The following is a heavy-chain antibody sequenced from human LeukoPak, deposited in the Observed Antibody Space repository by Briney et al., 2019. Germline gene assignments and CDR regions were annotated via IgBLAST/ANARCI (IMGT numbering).Heavy chain of an antibody. CDR3: ARQGSGSRYYFDY. V-gene: IGHV4-59*08. Sequence: SETLSLTCTVSGVSISSYYWSWIRQPPGKGLEWIGYIYYSGSTNYNPSLKSRVTISVDTSKDQFSLKLSSVTAADTAVYYCARQGSGSRYYFDYWGQGTLVTVSS. CDR1: GVSISSYY. D-gene: IGHD1-26*01. CDR2: IYYSGST. J-gene: IGHJ4*02.